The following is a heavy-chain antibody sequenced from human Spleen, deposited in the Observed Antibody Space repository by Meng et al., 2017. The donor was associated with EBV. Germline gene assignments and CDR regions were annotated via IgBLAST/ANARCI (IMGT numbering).Heavy chain of an antibody. CDR1: GESFSAYY. CDR3: ATGWGKANY. Sequence: VQLQQWGGGLLNPSETPALPCAVYGESFSAYYWRWIRQPPGRGLEWIGDVIHSGNTSYSPSLKSRVTISVDTSKSQFSLKLRSMTAADTAVYYCATGWGKANYWGQGTLVTVSS. D-gene: IGHD3-16*01. J-gene: IGHJ4*02. V-gene: IGHV4-34*12. CDR2: VIHSGNT.